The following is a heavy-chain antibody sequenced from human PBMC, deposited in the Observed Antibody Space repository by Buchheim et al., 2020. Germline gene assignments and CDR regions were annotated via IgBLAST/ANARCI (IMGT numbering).Heavy chain of an antibody. CDR1: GFTFSSYS. CDR2: ISSSSSYI. J-gene: IGHJ3*02. Sequence: EVQLVESGGGLVKPGGSLRLSCAASGFTFSSYSMNWVRQAPGKGLEWVSSISSSSSYIYYADSVKGRFTISRDNAKNSLYLQMNSLRAEDTAVYYCAREPSNRYGDYYAFDIWGQGT. CDR3: AREPSNRYGDYYAFDI. V-gene: IGHV3-21*01. D-gene: IGHD4-17*01.